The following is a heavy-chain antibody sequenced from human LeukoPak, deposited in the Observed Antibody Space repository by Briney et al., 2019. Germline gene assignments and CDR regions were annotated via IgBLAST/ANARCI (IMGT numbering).Heavy chain of an antibody. D-gene: IGHD4-23*01. CDR2: INPSGTTT. CDR1: GYTFTNNY. V-gene: IGHV1-46*01. J-gene: IGHJ5*02. Sequence: ASVKVSCKASGYTFTNNYMHWVRQAPGQGLEWMAVINPSGTTTTYARKFQGRLTLTRDMSTTTDYMERSSLTSEDTAMYYCARDHSVEDRAWWFDPWGQGTLVTVSS. CDR3: ARDHSVEDRAWWFDP.